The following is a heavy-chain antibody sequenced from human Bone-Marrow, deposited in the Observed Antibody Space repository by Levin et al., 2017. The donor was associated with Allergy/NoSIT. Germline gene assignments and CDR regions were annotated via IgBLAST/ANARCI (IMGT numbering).Heavy chain of an antibody. CDR1: GYTFTSYG. D-gene: IGHD3-10*01. CDR2: ISAYNGNT. Sequence: ASVKVSCKASGYTFTSYGISWVRQAPGQGLEWMGWISAYNGNTNYAQKLQGRVTMTTDTAKSTAYMELRSLRSDDTAVYYCAGDWDFFQGRTMVRGVPDYWGQGTLVTVSS. J-gene: IGHJ4*02. CDR3: AGDWDFFQGRTMVRGVPDY. V-gene: IGHV1-18*01.